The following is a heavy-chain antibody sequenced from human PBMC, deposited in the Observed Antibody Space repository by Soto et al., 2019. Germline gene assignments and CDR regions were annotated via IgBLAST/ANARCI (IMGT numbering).Heavy chain of an antibody. CDR3: ARLEVPAAAYNWFDP. D-gene: IGHD2-2*01. Sequence: SVKVSCKASGGTFSSYTISWVRQAPGQGLEWMGRIIPILGIANYAQKFQGRVTITADKSTSTAYMELSSLRSEDTAVYYCARLEVPAAAYNWFDPWGQGTLVTVSS. J-gene: IGHJ5*02. CDR2: IIPILGIA. V-gene: IGHV1-69*02. CDR1: GGTFSSYT.